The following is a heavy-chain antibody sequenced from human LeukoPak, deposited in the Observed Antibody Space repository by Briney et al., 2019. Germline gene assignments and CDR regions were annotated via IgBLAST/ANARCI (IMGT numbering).Heavy chain of an antibody. CDR2: IYSGGST. J-gene: IGHJ4*02. D-gene: IGHD6-13*01. Sequence: PGGSLRLSCVGSGFTVSSNYMSWVRQAPGKGLEWVSVIYSGGSTYYADSVKGRFTISRDNSKNTLYLQMNSLRAEDTAVYYCARDLGAALDYWGQGTLVTVSS. CDR3: ARDLGAALDY. V-gene: IGHV3-53*01. CDR1: GFTVSSNY.